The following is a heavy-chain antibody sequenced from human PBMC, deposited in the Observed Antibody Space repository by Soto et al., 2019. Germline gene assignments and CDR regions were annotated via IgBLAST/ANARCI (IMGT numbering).Heavy chain of an antibody. Sequence: GGSLRLSCAASGFHVGAFAVNLVRQSPGKGLEWVSGISVSDAFIYYADSVRGRFSISRDASENILYLQMNSLRVDDTALYYCTRETVAGPTGPDYWGPGTLVTLSS. CDR2: ISVSDAFI. CDR3: TRETVAGPTGPDY. CDR1: GFHVGAFA. V-gene: IGHV3-23*01. J-gene: IGHJ4*02. D-gene: IGHD1-1*01.